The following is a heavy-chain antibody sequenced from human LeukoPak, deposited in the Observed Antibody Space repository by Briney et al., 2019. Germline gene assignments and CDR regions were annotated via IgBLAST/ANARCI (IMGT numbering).Heavy chain of an antibody. Sequence: GESLKISCKGSGYIFTSCSIGWVRQMPGKGLEWMGIIYPGDSDTRYSPSFQGQVTLSADKSISTAYLQWSSLKASGTAMYYCARLTVRGYYDSSGYPSDAFDIWGQGTMVTVSS. J-gene: IGHJ3*02. CDR3: ARLTVRGYYDSSGYPSDAFDI. V-gene: IGHV5-51*01. D-gene: IGHD3-22*01. CDR1: GYIFTSCS. CDR2: IYPGDSDT.